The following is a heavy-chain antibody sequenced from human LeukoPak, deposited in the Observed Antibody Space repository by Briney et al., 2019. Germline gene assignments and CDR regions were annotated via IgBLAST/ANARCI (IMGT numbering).Heavy chain of an antibody. CDR1: GYTFTGYY. J-gene: IGHJ4*02. CDR2: INPNSGGT. Sequence: ASVKVSCKASGYTFTGYYMHWVRQAPGQGLEWMGWINPNSGGTNYAQKFQGRVTMTRDTSISTAYMELSRLRSDDTAVYYCASLRSGYSYGYKDYWGQGTLVTVSS. D-gene: IGHD5-18*01. V-gene: IGHV1-2*02. CDR3: ASLRSGYSYGYKDY.